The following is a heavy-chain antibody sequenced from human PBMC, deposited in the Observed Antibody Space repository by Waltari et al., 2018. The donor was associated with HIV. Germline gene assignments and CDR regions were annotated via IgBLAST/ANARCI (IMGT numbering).Heavy chain of an antibody. CDR3: ARDFFWRYHLEV. Sequence: LSLTCTVSGGSISSGGYYWSWIRQHPGKGLEWIGYIYYSGSTYYNPSLKSRVTISVDTSKNQFSLKLSAVTAADTAVYYCARDFFWRYHLEVWGQGTTVTVSS. D-gene: IGHD2-2*01. CDR1: GGSISSGGYY. J-gene: IGHJ6*02. CDR2: IYYSGST. V-gene: IGHV4-31*03.